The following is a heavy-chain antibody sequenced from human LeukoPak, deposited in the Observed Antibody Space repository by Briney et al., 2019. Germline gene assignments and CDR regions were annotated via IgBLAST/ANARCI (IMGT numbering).Heavy chain of an antibody. D-gene: IGHD6-6*01. J-gene: IGHJ4*02. CDR1: GFTFRNHG. CDR3: ARDIGARRLDY. V-gene: IGHV3-33*01. CDR2: IWYDGSNA. Sequence: GGSQRLSCAASGFTFRNHGMHWVRQAPGKGLEWVAVIWYDGSNAYYADSVKGRFTISRDNSRNTLYLQMNSLRAEDTAVYYCARDIGARRLDYWGQGTPVTVSS.